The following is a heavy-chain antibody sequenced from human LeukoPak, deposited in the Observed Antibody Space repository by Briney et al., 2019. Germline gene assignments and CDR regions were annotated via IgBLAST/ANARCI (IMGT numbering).Heavy chain of an antibody. Sequence: PSETLSLTCAVYGGSFSGYYWSWIRQPPGKGLEWIGEINHSGSTNYNPSLKSRVTISVDTSKNQFSLKLSSVTAADTAVYYCARSITRFDPWGQGTLVTVSS. CDR2: INHSGST. V-gene: IGHV4-34*09. J-gene: IGHJ5*02. CDR1: GGSFSGYY. CDR3: ARSITRFDP.